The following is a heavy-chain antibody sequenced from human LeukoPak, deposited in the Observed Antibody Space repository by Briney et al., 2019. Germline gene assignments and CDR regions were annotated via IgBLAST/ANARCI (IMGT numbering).Heavy chain of an antibody. J-gene: IGHJ5*02. CDR2: IYYSGST. CDR3: ARAQYCSSTSCYSSWFDP. D-gene: IGHD2-2*02. Sequence: SETLSLTCTVSGGSIISGGYYWSWIRQHPGKGLEWIGYIYYSGSTYYNPSLKSRVTISVDTSKNQFSLKLSSVTAADTAVYYCARAQYCSSTSCYSSWFDPWSQGTLVTVSS. V-gene: IGHV4-31*03. CDR1: GGSIISGGYY.